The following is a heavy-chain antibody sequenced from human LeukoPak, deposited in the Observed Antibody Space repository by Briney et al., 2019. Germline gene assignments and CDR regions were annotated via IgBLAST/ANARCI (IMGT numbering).Heavy chain of an antibody. CDR2: MNPNSGNT. CDR3: ARGRQELETAGYYYYYGMDV. J-gene: IGHJ6*02. CDR1: GYTFTSYD. V-gene: IGHV1-8*01. Sequence: GASVKVSCKASGYTFTSYDINWVRQATGQGLEWMGWMNPNSGNTGYAQKFQGRVTMTRNTSISTAYMELSSLRSEDTAVYYCARGRQELETAGYYYYYGMDVWGQGTTVTVSS. D-gene: IGHD1-1*01.